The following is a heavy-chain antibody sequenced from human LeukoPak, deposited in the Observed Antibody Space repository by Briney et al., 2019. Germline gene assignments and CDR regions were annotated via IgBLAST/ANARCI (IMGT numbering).Heavy chain of an antibody. J-gene: IGHJ4*02. V-gene: IGHV3-30*02. Sequence: SGGSLRLTCAASGFTFSSYGMHWVRQAPGKGLEWVAFIRYDGSNKYYADSVKGRFTISRDNSKNTLYLQMDSLRAEDTAVYYCAKPYYRTTGARASDYWGQGTLVTVSS. CDR1: GFTFSSYG. D-gene: IGHD1-1*01. CDR2: IRYDGSNK. CDR3: AKPYYRTTGARASDY.